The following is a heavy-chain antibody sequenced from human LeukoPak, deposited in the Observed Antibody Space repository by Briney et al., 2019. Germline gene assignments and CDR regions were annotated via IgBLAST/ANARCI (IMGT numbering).Heavy chain of an antibody. CDR3: ARQYDYVWGSYRGAFDY. V-gene: IGHV4-59*08. Sequence: SETLSLTCTVSGGSISSYYWSWIRQPPGKGLEWIGYIYYSGSTDYNPSLKSRVTISVDTSKNQFSLKLSSVTAADTAVYYCARQYDYVWGSYRGAFDYWGQGTLVTVSS. CDR1: GGSISSYY. J-gene: IGHJ4*02. D-gene: IGHD3-16*01. CDR2: IYYSGST.